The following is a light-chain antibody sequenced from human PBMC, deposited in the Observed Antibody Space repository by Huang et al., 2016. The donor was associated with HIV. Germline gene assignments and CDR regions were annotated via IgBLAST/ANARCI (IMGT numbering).Light chain of an antibody. CDR2: GAS. CDR3: QQYNNWPPRAT. J-gene: IGKJ1*01. Sequence: EILMTQSPATLSVSPGERATLSCRASQSVSSNLAWYQQKPGQAPRLLIYGASTRATGIPARFSGSGSGTEFTLTISSLQSEDFAVYYCQQYNNWPPRATFGQGTKVEIK. CDR1: QSVSSN. V-gene: IGKV3-15*01.